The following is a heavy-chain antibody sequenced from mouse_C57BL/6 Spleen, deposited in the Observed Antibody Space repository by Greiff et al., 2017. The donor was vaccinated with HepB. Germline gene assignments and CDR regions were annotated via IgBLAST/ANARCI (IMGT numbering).Heavy chain of an antibody. Sequence: EVQLQQSGPVLVKPGASVKMSCKASGYTFTDYYMNWVKQSHGKSLEWIGVINPYNGGTSYNQKFKGKATLTVDKSSSTAYMELNSLTSEDSAVYYCARSDLGSSYYYWYFDVWGTGTTVTVSS. CDR1: GYTFTDYY. J-gene: IGHJ1*03. CDR2: INPYNGGT. CDR3: ARSDLGSSYYYWYFDV. V-gene: IGHV1-19*01. D-gene: IGHD1-1*01.